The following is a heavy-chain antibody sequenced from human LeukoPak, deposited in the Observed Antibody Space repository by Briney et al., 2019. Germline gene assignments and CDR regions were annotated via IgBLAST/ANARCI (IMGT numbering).Heavy chain of an antibody. CDR2: ISSSGSTI. J-gene: IGHJ3*02. V-gene: IGHV3-11*04. D-gene: IGHD6-13*01. CDR3: ASGDIAAARGAFDI. CDR1: GFTFSDYY. Sequence: GGPLRLSCAASGFTFSDYYMSWIRQAPGKGLEWVSYISSSGSTIYYADSVKGRFTISRDNAKNSLYLQMNSLRAEDTAVYYCASGDIAAARGAFDIWGQGTMVTVSS.